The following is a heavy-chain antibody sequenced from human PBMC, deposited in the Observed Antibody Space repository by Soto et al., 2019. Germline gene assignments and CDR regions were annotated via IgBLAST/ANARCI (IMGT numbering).Heavy chain of an antibody. D-gene: IGHD4-17*01. V-gene: IGHV3-23*01. J-gene: IGHJ4*02. CDR2: ISGSGADS. CDR3: ARAGGTTVTGLWHFDS. CDR1: GFTFSRYA. Sequence: EVQLLESGGGLVQPGGSLRLSCTASGFTFSRYAMSWVRQAPGKGLERVSAISGSGADSYDSDSVKGRFIISRDNSKKTLYLEMNSLRAEDTAVYYCARAGGTTVTGLWHFDSWGQGTLVTVSS.